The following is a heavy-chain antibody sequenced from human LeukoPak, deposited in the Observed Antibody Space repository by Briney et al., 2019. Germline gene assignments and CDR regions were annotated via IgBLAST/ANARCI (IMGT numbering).Heavy chain of an antibody. CDR3: ARDSDEGDFDY. V-gene: IGHV3-11*04. Sequence: GGSLRLSCAVSGFTFTDTYMTWIRQAPGKGLESLSYISPSGTDISYADSVKGRFTISRDNAKNSLYLQMNSLRAEDTAVYYCARDSDEGDFDYWGQGTLVTVSS. CDR2: ISPSGTDI. J-gene: IGHJ4*02. CDR1: GFTFTDTY. D-gene: IGHD3-16*01.